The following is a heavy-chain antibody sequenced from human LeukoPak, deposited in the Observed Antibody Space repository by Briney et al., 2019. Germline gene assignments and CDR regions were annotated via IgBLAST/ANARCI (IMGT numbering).Heavy chain of an antibody. Sequence: GGSLRLSCAAPGFTFSSYAMSWVSQAPGKGLEWVSAISGSGGSTYYADSVKGRFTISRDNSKNTLYLQMNSLRAEDTAVYYCAKVRGVLISGRGYYFDYWGQGTLVTVSS. J-gene: IGHJ4*02. V-gene: IGHV3-23*01. CDR2: ISGSGGST. D-gene: IGHD1-26*01. CDR3: AKVRGVLISGRGYYFDY. CDR1: GFTFSSYA.